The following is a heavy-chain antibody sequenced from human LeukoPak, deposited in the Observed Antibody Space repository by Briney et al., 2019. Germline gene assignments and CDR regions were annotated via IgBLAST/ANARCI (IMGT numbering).Heavy chain of an antibody. V-gene: IGHV3-21*01. CDR1: GFTFSSYS. D-gene: IGHD4-23*01. J-gene: IGHJ4*02. CDR2: ISSSSSYI. Sequence: GGSLRLSCAASGFTFSSYSMNWVRQAPGKRLEWVSSISSSSSYIYYADSVKGRFTISRDNAKNSLYLQMNSLRAEDTAVYYCARALIDGNTPFDYWGQGTLVTVSS. CDR3: ARALIDGNTPFDY.